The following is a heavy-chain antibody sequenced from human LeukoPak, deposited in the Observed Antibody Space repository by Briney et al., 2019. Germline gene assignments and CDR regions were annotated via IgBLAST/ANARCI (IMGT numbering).Heavy chain of an antibody. CDR3: ARDHYASGISGGMDV. J-gene: IGHJ6*02. Sequence: RPGGSLRLSCAASGFTFSNYYIHWVRQVPGKGLVWVSHIDSDGSSTRYADSVKGRFTISRDNSKNTLFLQMTSLRADDTAVYYCARDHYASGISGGMDVWGQGITVTVSS. D-gene: IGHD3-10*01. CDR2: IDSDGSST. V-gene: IGHV3-74*01. CDR1: GFTFSNYY.